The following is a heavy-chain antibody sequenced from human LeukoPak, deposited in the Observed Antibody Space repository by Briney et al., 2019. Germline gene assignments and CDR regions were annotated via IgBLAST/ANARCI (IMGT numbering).Heavy chain of an antibody. CDR3: ARLYRYCSGGSCYGSGRGYYYYGMDV. D-gene: IGHD2-15*01. V-gene: IGHV4-59*08. CDR2: IYYSGST. J-gene: IGHJ6*02. CDR1: GGSISSYY. Sequence: SETLSLTCTVSGGSISSYYWSWIRQPPGKGLEWIGCIYYSGSTNYNPSLKSRVTISVDTSKNQFSLKLSSVTAADTAVYYCARLYRYCSGGSCYGSGRGYYYYGMDVWGQGTTVTVSS.